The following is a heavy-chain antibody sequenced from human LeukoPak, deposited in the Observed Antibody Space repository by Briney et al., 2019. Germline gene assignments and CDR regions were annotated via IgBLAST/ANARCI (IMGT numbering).Heavy chain of an antibody. CDR2: ISGSGGST. V-gene: IGHV3-23*01. Sequence: GALGLSCAASGFTFGSYAMSWVRQAPGKGLEWVSAISGSGGSTYYADSVKGRFTISRDNSKNTLYLQMNSLRAEDTAVYYCAKEGYSSSWPGYYYYGMDVWGQGTTVTVSS. CDR1: GFTFGSYA. D-gene: IGHD6-13*01. J-gene: IGHJ6*02. CDR3: AKEGYSSSWPGYYYYGMDV.